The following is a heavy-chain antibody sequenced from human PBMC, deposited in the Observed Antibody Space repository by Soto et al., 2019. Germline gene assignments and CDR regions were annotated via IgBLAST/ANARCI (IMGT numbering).Heavy chain of an antibody. V-gene: IGHV1-69*02. CDR2: IIPILGIA. J-gene: IGHJ1*01. CDR1: GGTFSSYT. D-gene: IGHD5-12*01. CDR3: ARGGGYDNEYFQH. Sequence: SVKVSCKASGGTFSSYTISWVRQAPGQGLEWMGRIIPILGIANYAQKFQGRVTITADKSTSTAYMELSSLRSEDTAVYYCARGGGYDNEYFQHWGQGTLVTVSS.